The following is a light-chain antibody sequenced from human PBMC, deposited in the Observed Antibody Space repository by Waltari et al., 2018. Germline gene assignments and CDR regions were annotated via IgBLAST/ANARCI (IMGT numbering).Light chain of an antibody. V-gene: IGLV1-51*01. Sequence: QSVLTQPPSLSAAPGQNVFNSCSGSSSNIGSNSVSWYQQLPATAPKLLIYDNNKRPSGIPDRFAGSKAGTSATLGISGLQTGDEATYYCGTWDNSLSAAGGVFGGGTKQTVL. CDR3: GTWDNSLSAAGGV. CDR1: SSNIGSNS. CDR2: DNN. J-gene: IGLJ3*02.